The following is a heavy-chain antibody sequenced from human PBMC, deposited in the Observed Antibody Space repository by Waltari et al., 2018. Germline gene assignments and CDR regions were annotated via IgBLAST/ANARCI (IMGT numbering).Heavy chain of an antibody. D-gene: IGHD6-19*01. CDR1: GYSFTSYW. V-gene: IGHV5-10-1*03. Sequence: EVQLVQSGAEVKKPGESLRISCKGSGYSFTSYWISWVRQMPGKGLEWMGRLDPSDSYTNYRPSFQAHVTISTDKSISTAYLQWSSLKASDTAMYYCAIRRYSNGWYDYWGQGTLVTVSS. CDR3: AIRRYSNGWYDY. J-gene: IGHJ4*02. CDR2: LDPSDSYT.